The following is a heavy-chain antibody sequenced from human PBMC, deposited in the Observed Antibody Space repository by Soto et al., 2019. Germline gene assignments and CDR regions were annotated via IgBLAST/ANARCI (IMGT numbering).Heavy chain of an antibody. D-gene: IGHD1-7*01. J-gene: IGHJ5*02. V-gene: IGHV4-4*02. CDR1: GASISTGNW. Sequence: QAQLQESGPGLVKPSGTLSLTCAVSGASISTGNWWSWVRQPPGKGLEWIGEIYDNGSANYNPSLKSRVTMSLDKSKNQFSLRLSSVTAADTAVYYCARLLSGTTEWFDPWGQGTLVTVSS. CDR3: ARLLSGTTEWFDP. CDR2: IYDNGSA.